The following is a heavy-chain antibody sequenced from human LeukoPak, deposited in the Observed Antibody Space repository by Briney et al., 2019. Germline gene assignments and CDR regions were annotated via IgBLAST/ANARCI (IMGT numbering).Heavy chain of an antibody. J-gene: IGHJ4*02. V-gene: IGHV3-48*03. CDR1: GFTFSSYE. Sequence: PGGSLRLSCAASGFTFSSYEMSWVRQAPGKGLEWVSYISSSGSTIYYIDSVKGRFTISRDNAKNSLYLQMNSLRAEDTAVYYCARVTLTGYYAFDYWGQGTLVTVSS. D-gene: IGHD3-9*01. CDR2: ISSSGSTI. CDR3: ARVTLTGYYAFDY.